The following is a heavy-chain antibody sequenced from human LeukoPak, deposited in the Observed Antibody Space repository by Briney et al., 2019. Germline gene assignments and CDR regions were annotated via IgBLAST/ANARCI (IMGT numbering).Heavy chain of an antibody. CDR1: GYTFPNYG. V-gene: IGHV1-18*01. CDR2: ISGYNGNT. D-gene: IGHD1-7*01. CDR3: ARALGSGTNYYYYYMDV. J-gene: IGHJ6*03. Sequence: ASVKLSCKASGYTFPNYGVSWVRQAPGQGLEWMGWISGYNGNTNFAKKVLGGVTMTTDTSTSTAYMELRSLRSDDTAVYYCARALGSGTNYYYYYMDVWGKGTTVTVSS.